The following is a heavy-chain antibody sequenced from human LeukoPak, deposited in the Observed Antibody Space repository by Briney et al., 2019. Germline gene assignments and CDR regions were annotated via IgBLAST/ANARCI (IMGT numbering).Heavy chain of an antibody. D-gene: IGHD5-18*01. CDR2: INPNSGGT. CDR3: ARTTEGGYTYDYFYYYYMDV. J-gene: IGHJ6*03. V-gene: IGHV1-2*02. CDR1: GYTFTGYY. Sequence: ASVKVSCKASGYTFTGYYMHWVRQAPGQGLEWMGWINPNSGGTNYAQKFQGRVTISVDSSKNQFSLKLSSVTAADTAVYYCARTTEGGYTYDYFYYYYMDVWGKGTTVTISS.